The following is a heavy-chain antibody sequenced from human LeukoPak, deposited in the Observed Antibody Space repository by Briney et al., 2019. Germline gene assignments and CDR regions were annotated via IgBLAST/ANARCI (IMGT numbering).Heavy chain of an antibody. CDR1: GGSISSYYW. CDR3: AHSRQYSSSSHYFDY. CDR2: IYWNDDK. Sequence: TLSLTCTVSGGSISSYYWSWIRQPPGKALEWLALIYWNDDKRYSPSLKSRLTITKDTSKNQVVLTMTNMDPVDTATYYCAHSRQYSSSSHYFDYWGQGTLVTVSS. D-gene: IGHD6-13*01. J-gene: IGHJ4*02. V-gene: IGHV2-5*01.